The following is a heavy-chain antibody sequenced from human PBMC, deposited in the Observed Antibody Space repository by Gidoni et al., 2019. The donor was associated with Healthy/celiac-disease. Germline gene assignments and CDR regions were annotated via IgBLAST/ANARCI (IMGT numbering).Heavy chain of an antibody. CDR3: ARGKILWFGELWWFDP. CDR2: INHSGST. V-gene: IGHV4-34*01. J-gene: IGHJ5*02. CDR1: GGSFSGYY. Sequence: PSETLSLTCAVYGGSFSGYYWSWIRQPPGKGLEWIGEINHSGSTNYNPSLKSRVTISVDTSKNQFSLKLSSVTAADTAVYYCARGKILWFGELWWFDPWGQGTLVTVSS. D-gene: IGHD3-10*01.